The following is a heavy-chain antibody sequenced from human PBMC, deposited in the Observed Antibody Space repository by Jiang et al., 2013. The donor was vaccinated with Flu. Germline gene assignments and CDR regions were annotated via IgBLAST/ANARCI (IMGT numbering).Heavy chain of an antibody. CDR2: IYYSGST. CDR3: ARSQWELQGYWFDP. D-gene: IGHD1-26*01. CDR1: GGSISSYY. J-gene: IGHJ5*02. Sequence: SLTCTVSGGSISSYYWSWIRQPPGKGLEWIGYIYYSGSTNYNPSLKSRVTISVDTSKNQFSLKLSSVTAADTAVYYCARSQWELQGYWFDPWGQGTLVTVSS. V-gene: IGHV4-59*01.